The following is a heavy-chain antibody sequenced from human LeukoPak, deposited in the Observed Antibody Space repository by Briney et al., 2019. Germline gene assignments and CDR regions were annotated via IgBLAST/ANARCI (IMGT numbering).Heavy chain of an antibody. J-gene: IGHJ4*02. CDR1: GDSVSSNSAV. D-gene: IGHD4-11*01. CDR3: AGTTDYSSFLAY. Sequence: SQTLSLTCAISGDSVSSNSAVWNWIRQSPSRGLEWLGRTFYRSKWHNEYAESVKSRISINSDTSKNQFSLQLNSVTPEDTAEYYCAGTTDYSSFLAYWGQGTLVTVSS. CDR2: TFYRSKWHN. V-gene: IGHV6-1*01.